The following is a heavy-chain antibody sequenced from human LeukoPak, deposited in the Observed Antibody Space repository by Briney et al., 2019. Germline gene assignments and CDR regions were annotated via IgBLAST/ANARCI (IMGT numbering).Heavy chain of an antibody. CDR3: ARDVQYYYDSSGYYYFDY. CDR2: INLNSGGT. Sequence: GAAVKVSCKASGYTFTGYYMHWVRQAPGQGLEWMGWINLNSGGTNYAQKFQGRVTMTRDTSLSTAYMELSRLRSDDTAVYYCARDVQYYYDSSGYYYFDYWGQGTLVT. V-gene: IGHV1-2*02. D-gene: IGHD3-22*01. J-gene: IGHJ4*02. CDR1: GYTFTGYY.